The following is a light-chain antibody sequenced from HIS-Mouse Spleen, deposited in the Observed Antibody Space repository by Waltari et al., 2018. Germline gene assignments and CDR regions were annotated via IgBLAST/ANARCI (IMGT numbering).Light chain of an antibody. J-gene: IGKJ4*01. CDR2: KAS. CDR1: QRISSW. Sequence: DIQITPSPSTLSASVGARLTITCRASQRISSWLAWYKQKPGKAPKRLIYKASSLESGVPSRFSGSGSGTEFTLTISSLQPDDFATYYCQQYNSYSLTFGGGTKVEIK. CDR3: QQYNSYSLT. V-gene: IGKV1-5*03.